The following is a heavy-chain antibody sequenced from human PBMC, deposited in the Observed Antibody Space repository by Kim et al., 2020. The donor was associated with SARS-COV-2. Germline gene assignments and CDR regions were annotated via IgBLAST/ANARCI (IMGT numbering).Heavy chain of an antibody. Sequence: ASVKVSCKASGYTFTSYAMHWVRQAPGQRLEWMGWINAGNGNTKYSQKFQGRVTITRDTSASTAYMELSSLRSEDTAVYYCARDYARIRNSLKIAARPTYVDYWGQGTLVTVSS. CDR3: ARDYARIRNSLKIAARPTYVDY. CDR1: GYTFTSYA. CDR2: INAGNGNT. V-gene: IGHV1-3*01. J-gene: IGHJ4*02. D-gene: IGHD6-6*01.